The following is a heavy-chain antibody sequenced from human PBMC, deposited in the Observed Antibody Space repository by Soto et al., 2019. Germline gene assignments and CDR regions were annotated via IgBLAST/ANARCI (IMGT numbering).Heavy chain of an antibody. CDR1: GYTFTNFG. V-gene: IGHV1-18*01. Sequence: QVQLVQSGAEVKKPGASVKVSCKASGYTFTNFGISWVRQAPGQGLEWMGWISAYNGNTNYAQNXKXXXTXXTDTSTSTAYMELRSLRSDDTAVYYCARGGTPIDSWGQGTLVTVSS. CDR3: ARGGTPIDS. D-gene: IGHD3-16*01. J-gene: IGHJ4*02. CDR2: ISAYNGNT.